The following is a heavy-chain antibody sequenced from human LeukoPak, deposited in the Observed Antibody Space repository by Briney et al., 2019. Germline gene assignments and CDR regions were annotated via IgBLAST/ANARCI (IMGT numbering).Heavy chain of an antibody. J-gene: IGHJ4*02. CDR2: IYYSGST. D-gene: IGHD3-9*01. CDR3: ARRVRYFDWLSHFDY. CDR1: GGSISSYY. Sequence: SETLSLTCTVSGGSISSYYWSWIRQPPGKGLEWIGYIYYSGSTYYNPSLKSRVTISVDTSKNQFSLKLSSVTAADTAVYYCARRVRYFDWLSHFDYWGQGTLVTVSS. V-gene: IGHV4-59*08.